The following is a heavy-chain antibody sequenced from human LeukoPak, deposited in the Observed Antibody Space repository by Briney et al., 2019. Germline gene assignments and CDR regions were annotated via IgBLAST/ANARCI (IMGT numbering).Heavy chain of an antibody. CDR1: GFTFSSYA. CDR3: AYDSSDYDAFDI. V-gene: IGHV3-23*01. Sequence: GGSLRLSCAASGFTFSSYAMSWVRQAPGKGLEWVSAISGSGGSTYYADSVKGRFTISRDNSKNTLYLQMNSLRAEDTAVYYCAYDSSDYDAFDIWGQGTMVTVSS. J-gene: IGHJ3*02. CDR2: ISGSGGST. D-gene: IGHD3-22*01.